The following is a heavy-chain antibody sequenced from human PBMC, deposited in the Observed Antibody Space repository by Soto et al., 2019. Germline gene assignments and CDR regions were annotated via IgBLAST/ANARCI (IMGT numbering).Heavy chain of an antibody. D-gene: IGHD6-6*01. Sequence: PGESLKISCKGSGYSFTSYWIGWVRQMPGKGLEWMGIIYPGDSDTRYSPSFQGQVTISADKSISTAYLQWSSLKASDTAMYYCARQALDIAARPYYFDYWGQGTLVTVSS. CDR3: ARQALDIAARPYYFDY. CDR2: IYPGDSDT. CDR1: GYSFTSYW. V-gene: IGHV5-51*01. J-gene: IGHJ4*02.